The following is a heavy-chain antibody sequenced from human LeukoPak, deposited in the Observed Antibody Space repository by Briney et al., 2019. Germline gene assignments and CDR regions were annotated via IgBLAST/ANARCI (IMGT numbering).Heavy chain of an antibody. Sequence: GGSLRHSCAASGFAFSSLYMHWVRQAPGKGLVWVSRINIDGSSTTYADSVKGRFTISRDNTKNTLYLQMNSLRAEDTAVYYCARAITLSRSPAYWGQGTLVTVSS. J-gene: IGHJ4*02. V-gene: IGHV3-74*01. CDR3: ARAITLSRSPAY. D-gene: IGHD1-14*01. CDR2: INIDGSST. CDR1: GFAFSSLY.